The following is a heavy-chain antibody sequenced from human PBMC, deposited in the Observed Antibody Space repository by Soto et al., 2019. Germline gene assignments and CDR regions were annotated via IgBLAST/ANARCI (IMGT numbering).Heavy chain of an antibody. CDR2: IWHDGSNK. V-gene: IGHV3-33*01. J-gene: IGHJ4*01. Sequence: QVQLVESGGGVVQPGRSLRLSCAASGFTFSNYGMHWVLQAPGKGLEWVARIWHDGSNKYYADYVKGRFTISRDTSEYTLSLQMNSLRAEDTGVYYCARDLSGTIDYWGHGTLLTVS. D-gene: IGHD1-7*01. CDR1: GFTFSNYG. CDR3: ARDLSGTIDY.